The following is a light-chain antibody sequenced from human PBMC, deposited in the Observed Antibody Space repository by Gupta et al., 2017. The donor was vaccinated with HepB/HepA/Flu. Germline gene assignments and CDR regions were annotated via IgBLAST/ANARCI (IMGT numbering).Light chain of an antibody. Sequence: QSVLTQPPSASDIPGQRVTISCSGSSPNIGSNTVNWYQQLPGTAPKLLSYSKNQRPSGGPARFSGSKDGTSGYLAISGLQAEDEAEDDCSSWDDRLNGMIFGGGTKVTVL. CDR1: SPNIGSNT. V-gene: IGLV1-44*01. CDR3: SSWDDRLNGMI. CDR2: SKN. J-gene: IGLJ2*01.